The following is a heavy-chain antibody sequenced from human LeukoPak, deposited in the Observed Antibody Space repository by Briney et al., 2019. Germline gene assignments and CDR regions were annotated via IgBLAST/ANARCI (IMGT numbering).Heavy chain of an antibody. CDR2: IVVGSGNT. D-gene: IGHD3-22*01. Sequence: ASVKVSCKASGFTFTSSAMQWVRQARGQRLEWIGWIVVGSGNTNYAQKFQERVTITRDMSTSTAYMELSSLRSEDTAVYYCAAVLYDSSGLIPEYYFDYWGQGTLVTVSS. CDR3: AAVLYDSSGLIPEYYFDY. V-gene: IGHV1-58*02. J-gene: IGHJ4*02. CDR1: GFTFTSSA.